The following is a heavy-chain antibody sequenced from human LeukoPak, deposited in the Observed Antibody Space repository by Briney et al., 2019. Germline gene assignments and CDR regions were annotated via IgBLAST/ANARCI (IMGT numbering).Heavy chain of an antibody. J-gene: IGHJ3*02. CDR2: IIPILGIA. CDR1: GGTFSSYA. D-gene: IGHD1-26*01. Sequence: SVKVSCKASGGTFSSYAISWVRQAPGQGLEWMGRIIPILGIANYAQKFQGRVTITADKSTSTAYMEPSSLRSEDTAVYYCARMSGSRADAFDIWGQGTMVTVSP. CDR3: ARMSGSRADAFDI. V-gene: IGHV1-69*04.